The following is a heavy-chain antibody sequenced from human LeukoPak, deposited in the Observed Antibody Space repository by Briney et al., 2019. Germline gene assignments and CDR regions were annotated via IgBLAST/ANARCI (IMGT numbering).Heavy chain of an antibody. V-gene: IGHV3-7*03. CDR1: GFTFSSYW. CDR2: IKQDGSEK. Sequence: GGSLRLSCAASGFTFSSYWMSWVRQAPGKGLEWVANIKQDGSEKYYVDSVKGRFTISGDNAKNSLYLQMNSLRAEDTAVYYCAKVGGFYSSSWYDYWGQGTLVTVSS. J-gene: IGHJ4*02. D-gene: IGHD6-13*01. CDR3: AKVGGFYSSSWYDY.